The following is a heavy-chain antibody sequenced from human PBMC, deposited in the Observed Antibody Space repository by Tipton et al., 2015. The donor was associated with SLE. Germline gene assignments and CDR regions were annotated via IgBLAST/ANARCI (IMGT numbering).Heavy chain of an antibody. J-gene: IGHJ6*03. CDR3: ARGRRRDYYYYYYMDV. V-gene: IGHV4-59*01. Sequence: TLSLTCTISSGSISTYHWSWLRQPPGKGLEWIGYIYYSGSTNYNPSLKSRVTISVDTSKNQFSLKLSSVTAADTAVYYCARGRRRDYYYYYYMDVWGKGTTVTVSS. CDR1: SGSISTYH. CDR2: IYYSGST.